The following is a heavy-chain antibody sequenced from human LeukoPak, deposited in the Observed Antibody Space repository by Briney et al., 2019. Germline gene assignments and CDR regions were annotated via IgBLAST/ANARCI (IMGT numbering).Heavy chain of an antibody. J-gene: IGHJ4*02. V-gene: IGHV3-74*01. CDR1: GFTFSTYW. D-gene: IGHD3-10*01. Sequence: GGSLRLSCAVSGFTFSTYWMHWVRQAPGKGLVWVARINSDGRSTSYADSVKSRFTISRDNAKNTLYLEMNSLRAEDTGVYYCARDPPRFGELLSTRLDYWGQGTLVTVSS. CDR2: INSDGRST. CDR3: ARDPPRFGELLSTRLDY.